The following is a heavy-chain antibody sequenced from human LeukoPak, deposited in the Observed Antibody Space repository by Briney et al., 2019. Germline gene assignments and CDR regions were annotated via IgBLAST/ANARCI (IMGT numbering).Heavy chain of an antibody. D-gene: IGHD3-22*01. Sequence: ASVKVSCKASGYTFTGYYMHWVRQAPGQGLEWMGWINPNSGGTNYAQKFQGRVTMTRGTSISTAYMELSRLRSDDTAVYYCASDTYYYDSSGYYYPGEAFDIWGQGTMVTVSS. CDR1: GYTFTGYY. CDR2: INPNSGGT. CDR3: ASDTYYYDSSGYYYPGEAFDI. J-gene: IGHJ3*02. V-gene: IGHV1-2*02.